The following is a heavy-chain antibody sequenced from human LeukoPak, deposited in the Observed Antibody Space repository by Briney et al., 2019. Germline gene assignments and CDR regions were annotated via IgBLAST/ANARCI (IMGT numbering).Heavy chain of an antibody. CDR3: AKEQDNLLLLSHFDA. CDR2: VSGDGQRT. J-gene: IGHJ4*02. CDR1: GFTFNNYA. Sequence: GGSLRLSCAGSGFTFNNYAMNWVRQAPGKGLQWVAAVSGDGQRTFYADSVKGWFTIFRDNSMNTLSLQMNSLRADDTALYYCAKEQDNLLLLSHFDAWGQGILVTVSA. D-gene: IGHD1-14*01. V-gene: IGHV3-23*01.